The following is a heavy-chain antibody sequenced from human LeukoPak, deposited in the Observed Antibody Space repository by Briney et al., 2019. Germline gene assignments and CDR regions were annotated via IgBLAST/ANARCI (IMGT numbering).Heavy chain of an antibody. J-gene: IGHJ5*02. V-gene: IGHV4-59*08. Sequence: SETLSLTCTVSSGSISSYYWSWIRRSPGKGLEWIGYIYYSGTTDYNPSLKNRVTISVDTSKNQFSLKLSSVTAADTAVYYCARHLGYCSSTSCYPWFDPWGQGTLVTVSS. D-gene: IGHD2-2*01. CDR3: ARHLGYCSSTSCYPWFDP. CDR1: SGSISSYY. CDR2: IYYSGTT.